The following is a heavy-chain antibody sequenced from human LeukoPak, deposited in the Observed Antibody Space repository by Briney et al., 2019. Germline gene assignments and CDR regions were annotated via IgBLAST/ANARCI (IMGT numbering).Heavy chain of an antibody. J-gene: IGHJ6*03. CDR3: AGRHRYYYYMDV. CDR2: INHSGST. Sequence: PSETLSLTCAVYGGSFSGYYWSWIRQPPGKGLEWIGEINHSGSTNYNPSLKSRVTISVDTSKNQFSLKLSSLTAADTAVYYCAGRHRYYYYMDVWGKGTTVTISS. CDR1: GGSFSGYY. V-gene: IGHV4-34*01.